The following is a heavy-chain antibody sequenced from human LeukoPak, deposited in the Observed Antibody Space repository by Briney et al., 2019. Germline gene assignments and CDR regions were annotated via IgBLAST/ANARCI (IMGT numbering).Heavy chain of an antibody. J-gene: IGHJ6*02. V-gene: IGHV4-59*01. Sequence: SETLSLTCVVYGGSFSSYYWSWIRQPPGKGLEWIGYIYYSGSTNYNPSLKSRVTISVDTSKNQFSLKLSSVTAADTAVYYCATSTRYFDWFGPYYYGMDVWGQGTTVTVSS. D-gene: IGHD3-9*01. CDR3: ATSTRYFDWFGPYYYGMDV. CDR2: IYYSGST. CDR1: GGSFSSYY.